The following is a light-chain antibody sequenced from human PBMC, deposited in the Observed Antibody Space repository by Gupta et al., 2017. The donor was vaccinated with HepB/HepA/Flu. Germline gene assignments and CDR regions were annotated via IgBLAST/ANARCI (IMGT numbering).Light chain of an antibody. CDR3: QAWDSSTVV. CDR1: KLGDKY. J-gene: IGLJ2*01. CDR2: KDS. V-gene: IGLV3-1*01. Sequence: SYELTQPPSVSVSPGQTASITCSGDKLGDKYACWYQQKPGQYPVLVIYKDSKRPSGTPGRFSGSTSGTTATLTISGTQARAEADYYCQAWDSSTVVFGGGTKLTVL.